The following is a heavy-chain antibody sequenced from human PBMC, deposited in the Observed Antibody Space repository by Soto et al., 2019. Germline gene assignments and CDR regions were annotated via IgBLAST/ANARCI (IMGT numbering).Heavy chain of an antibody. D-gene: IGHD3-10*01. CDR3: ARVVRLAPFDY. Sequence: PSETLSLTCAVYGGSFSGYYWSWIRQPPGKGLEWIGEINHSGSTNYNPSLKSRVTISVDTSKNQFSLKLSSVTAADTAVYYCARVVRLAPFDYWGQGTLVTVSS. V-gene: IGHV4-34*01. J-gene: IGHJ4*02. CDR1: GGSFSGYY. CDR2: INHSGST.